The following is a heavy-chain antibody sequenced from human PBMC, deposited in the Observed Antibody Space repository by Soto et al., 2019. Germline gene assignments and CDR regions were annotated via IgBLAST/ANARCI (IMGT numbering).Heavy chain of an antibody. J-gene: IGHJ4*02. CDR3: AKDEGGYGIDQ. Sequence: VESGGGVVQPGQSLRLSCGAFGYAFSTYGMHWVRQAPGKGLEWLTSTSWDGSITHSRDSVRGRFTTSKDNSKNMGYLQLDSLTTEDTATYYCAKDEGGYGIDQWGQGTLVIV. V-gene: IGHV3-30*18. D-gene: IGHD5-12*01. CDR2: TSWDGSIT. CDR1: GYAFSTYG.